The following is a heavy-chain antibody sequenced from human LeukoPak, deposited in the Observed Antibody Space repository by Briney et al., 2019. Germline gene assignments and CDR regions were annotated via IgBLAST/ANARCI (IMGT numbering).Heavy chain of an antibody. CDR3: AKDEIEYSSGSTFRPPKLYNYFDY. D-gene: IGHD6-19*01. CDR2: ISASGGTT. J-gene: IGHJ4*02. V-gene: IGHV3-23*01. CDR1: GFSFGNYA. Sequence: PGGSLRLSCATSGFSFGNYAMNWVRQAPGKGLEWVSGISASGGTTYYADSVKGRFTISRDNSKNTLYLQMNSLRAEDTAVYYCAKDEIEYSSGSTFRPPKLYNYFDYWGQGTLVTVSS.